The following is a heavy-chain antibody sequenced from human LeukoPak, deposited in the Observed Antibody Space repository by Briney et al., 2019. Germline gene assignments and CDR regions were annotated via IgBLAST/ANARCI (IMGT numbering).Heavy chain of an antibody. D-gene: IGHD6-13*01. Sequence: PSETLSLTCAVYGGSFSGYYWSWVRQPPGKGLEWIGEINHSGSTNYNPSLKSRVTISVDTSKNQFSLKLSSVTAADTAVYYYARESWVNWFDPWGQGTLVTVSS. V-gene: IGHV4-34*01. CDR2: INHSGST. J-gene: IGHJ5*02. CDR1: GGSFSGYY. CDR3: ARESWVNWFDP.